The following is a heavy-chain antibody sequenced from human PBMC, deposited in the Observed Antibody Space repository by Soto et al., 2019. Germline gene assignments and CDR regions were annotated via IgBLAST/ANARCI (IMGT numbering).Heavy chain of an antibody. CDR2: ISCCGGST. V-gene: IGHV3-23*01. D-gene: IGHD6-19*01. CDR3: AKADGEQWLIPHLDN. Sequence: EVQLLESGEGVVQPGGSLRLSCVASGFNFKKFAMAWVRQAPGEGLEWVSGISCCGGSTSYADSVKGRFSTARDDSKNTLSLQMNGLRVEDTAQYFCAKADGEQWLIPHLDNWGQGTLVTVS. CDR1: GFNFKKFA. J-gene: IGHJ4*02.